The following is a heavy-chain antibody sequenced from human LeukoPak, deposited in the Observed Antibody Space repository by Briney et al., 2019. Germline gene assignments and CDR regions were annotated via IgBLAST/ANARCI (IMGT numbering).Heavy chain of an antibody. V-gene: IGHV3-74*01. J-gene: IGHJ4*02. CDR1: GFTFSSYW. CDR3: ARDIATTPVY. D-gene: IGHD2-15*01. Sequence: PGGSLRLSCAASGFTFSSYWMHWVRQAPGKGLVWVSRITNDGSSTTYADSVKGRFTISRDNATNTAYMQMNSLRAEDTAVYYCARDIATTPVYWGQGTLVTVSS. CDR2: ITNDGSST.